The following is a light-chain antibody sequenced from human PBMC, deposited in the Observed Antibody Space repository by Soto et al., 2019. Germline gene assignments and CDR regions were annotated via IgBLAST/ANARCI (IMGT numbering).Light chain of an antibody. J-gene: IGKJ4*01. V-gene: IGKV3-15*01. CDR1: QSVGNN. CDR2: GAS. CDR3: KQYEQWPLT. Sequence: EVVMTQSPPTLSVSPGERATLSCRASQSVGNNLAWYQQRYGQAPRLLIYGASTRATGTPATFSGSGSGTEFTLTISSLQSEDFAVYYCKQYEQWPLTFGGGTKVEIE.